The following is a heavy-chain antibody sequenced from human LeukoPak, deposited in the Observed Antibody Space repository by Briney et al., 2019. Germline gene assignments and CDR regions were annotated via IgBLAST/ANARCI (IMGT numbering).Heavy chain of an antibody. CDR3: ARHSFDGSAYSFDY. CDR1: GGSISSGANY. D-gene: IGHD3-22*01. V-gene: IGHV4-31*01. J-gene: IGHJ4*02. Sequence: PSQTLSLTCTVSGGSISSGANYWSWIRQHRGKGREYIGYIYHIGSTYYNRARQSPFIITVDTTKNQFSLKLTAVAAADTAVYYCARHSFDGSAYSFDYWGQGTLVTVSS. CDR2: IYHIGST.